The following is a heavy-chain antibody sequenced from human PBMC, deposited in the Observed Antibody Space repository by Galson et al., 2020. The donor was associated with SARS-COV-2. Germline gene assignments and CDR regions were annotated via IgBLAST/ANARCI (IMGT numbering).Heavy chain of an antibody. CDR1: GYTFDRYW. Sequence: GESLKISCKASGYTFDRYWIGWVRQMPGKGLEWMGIIYPDDSDTRYSPSFQGQVTISADKSIRTAYLEWGSLKASDTAIYYCARAGAANPHYYMTVWGKGTTVTVSS. J-gene: IGHJ6*03. CDR2: IYPDDSDT. CDR3: ARAGAANPHYYMTV. D-gene: IGHD6-25*01. V-gene: IGHV5-51*01.